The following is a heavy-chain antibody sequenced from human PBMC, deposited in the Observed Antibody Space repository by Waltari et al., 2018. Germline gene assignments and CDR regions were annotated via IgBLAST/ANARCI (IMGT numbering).Heavy chain of an antibody. CDR2: ISSSSSYI. J-gene: IGHJ4*02. D-gene: IGHD6-19*01. CDR1: GFTFSSYS. CDR3: ARAPIAVAGSFDY. V-gene: IGHV3-21*01. Sequence: EVQLVESGGGLVKPGGSLRLSCAASGFTFSSYSMTWVRQAPGKGLVWVSSISSSSSYIYYADSVKGRFTISRDNAKNSLYLQVNSLRAEDTAVYYCARAPIAVAGSFDYWGQGTLVTVSS.